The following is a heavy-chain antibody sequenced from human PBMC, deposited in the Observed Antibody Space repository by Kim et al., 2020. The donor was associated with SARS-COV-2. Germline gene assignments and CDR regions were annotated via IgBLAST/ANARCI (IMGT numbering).Heavy chain of an antibody. V-gene: IGHV1-58*01. Sequence: SVKVSCKASGFTFTSSAVQWVRQARGQRLEWIGWIVVGSGNTNYAQKFQERVTITRDMSTSTAYMELSSLRSEDTAVYYCAGEQQLDGGYYYYYGMDVWGQGTTGTVSS. D-gene: IGHD6-13*01. CDR1: GFTFTSSA. J-gene: IGHJ6*02. CDR2: IVVGSGNT. CDR3: AGEQQLDGGYYYYYGMDV.